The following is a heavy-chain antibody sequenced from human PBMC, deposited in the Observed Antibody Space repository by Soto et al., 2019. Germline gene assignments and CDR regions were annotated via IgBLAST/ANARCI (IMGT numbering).Heavy chain of an antibody. Sequence: WIRKDTGKGLEWVSSISISSSYIYYADSVKGRFTISRDNAKNSLYLQMNSLRAKDTVVYYCARVSIRSVNDAFDIWGQGTMVTVS. CDR3: ARVSIRSVNDAFDI. CDR2: ISISSSYI. D-gene: IGHD3-3*01. J-gene: IGHJ3*02. V-gene: IGHV3-21*01.